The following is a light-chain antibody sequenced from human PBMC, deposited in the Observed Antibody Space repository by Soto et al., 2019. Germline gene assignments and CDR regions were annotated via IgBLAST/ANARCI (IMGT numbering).Light chain of an antibody. CDR1: QSVLHSSNNQNY. CDR3: QQYYTAPRS. V-gene: IGKV4-1*01. CDR2: WAS. Sequence: DIVMTQSPDSLAVSLGERATINCKSTQSVLHSSNNQNYLAWYQQKPGQPPKLLIYWASTRESGVPDRFSGSGSRTDFTLTISSLQAEDVAVYYCQQYYTAPRSFGSGTKVDIK. J-gene: IGKJ3*01.